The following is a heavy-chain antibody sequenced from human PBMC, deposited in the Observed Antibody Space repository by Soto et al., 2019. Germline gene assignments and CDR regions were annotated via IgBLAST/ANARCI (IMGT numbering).Heavy chain of an antibody. D-gene: IGHD2-21*01. CDR2: IYWDDDK. CDR3: ARLVAAGITYYFDT. CDR1: AFSLSTSGVG. Sequence: QITLKESGPTLVKPTQTLTLTCTFSAFSLSTSGVGVGWIRQPPGKALEWLTFIYWDDDKRYSPSLKSRLTTTNDTSKNQVALTMTNMDPVDTATYYCARLVAAGITYYFDTWGQGTLVTVSS. J-gene: IGHJ4*02. V-gene: IGHV2-5*02.